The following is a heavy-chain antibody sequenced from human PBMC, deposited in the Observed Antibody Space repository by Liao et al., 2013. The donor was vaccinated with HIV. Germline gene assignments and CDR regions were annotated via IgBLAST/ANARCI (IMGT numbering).Heavy chain of an antibody. Sequence: QLQLQESGPGLVKPSETLSLTCTVSGGSISSSSYYWGWIRQPPGKGLEWIGNIYYIGSTYYNPSLKSRVTISVDTSKNQFSLKLSSVTAADTAVYYCARGVAPRPVPLYYMDVWGKGTTVTVSS. CDR2: IYYIGST. CDR3: ARGVAPRPVPLYYMDV. J-gene: IGHJ6*03. CDR1: GGSISSSSYY. D-gene: IGHD6-6*01. V-gene: IGHV4-39*07.